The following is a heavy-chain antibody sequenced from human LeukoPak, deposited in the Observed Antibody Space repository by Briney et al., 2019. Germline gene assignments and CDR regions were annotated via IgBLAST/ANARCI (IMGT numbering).Heavy chain of an antibody. V-gene: IGHV1-8*01. J-gene: IGHJ4*02. CDR3: ARGNGDFIY. CDR1: GYTFSNYD. D-gene: IGHD4-17*01. CDR2: MNPNSGKT. Sequence: ASVKVSCKASGYTFSNYDFNWMRQATGQGLEWMGWMNPNSGKTGYAQKFQGRVTMTRNTSISTAYMELSSLRSEDTAVYYCARGNGDFIYWGQGTLVTVSS.